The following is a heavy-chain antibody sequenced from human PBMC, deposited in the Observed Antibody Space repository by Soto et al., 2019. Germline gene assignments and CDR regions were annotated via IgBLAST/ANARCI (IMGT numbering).Heavy chain of an antibody. CDR3: AKDRGEEGLKFLEWFGGMDV. V-gene: IGHV3-74*01. CDR2: IKNDGTT. Sequence: SLRLSCAASGFTVSNYWMNWVRQAPGKGLVWVSHIKNDGTTSYADSVEGRFTVSRDDAKNSFYLQMNSLRADDTAVYYCAKDRGEEGLKFLEWFGGMDVWGRGTTVTVSS. J-gene: IGHJ6*02. D-gene: IGHD3-3*01. CDR1: GFTVSNYW.